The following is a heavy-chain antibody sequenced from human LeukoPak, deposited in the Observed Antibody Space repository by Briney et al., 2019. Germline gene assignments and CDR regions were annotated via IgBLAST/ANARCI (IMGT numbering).Heavy chain of an antibody. CDR2: ISSSGSDI. CDR1: GFTFSNYE. CDR3: ARVYSYGPKADY. D-gene: IGHD5-18*01. J-gene: IGHJ4*02. V-gene: IGHV3-48*03. Sequence: PGGSLRLSCAASGFTFSNYEMHWVRQAPGKGLEWVSYISSSGSDIYYADSVKGRFTISRDNAKNSLYLQMNSLRAEDTAVYYCARVYSYGPKADYWGQGTLVTVSS.